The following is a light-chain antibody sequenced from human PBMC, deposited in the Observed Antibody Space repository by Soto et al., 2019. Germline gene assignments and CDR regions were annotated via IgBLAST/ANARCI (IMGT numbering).Light chain of an antibody. CDR3: AAWDDSLSGVV. CDR1: SSNIGSNY. CDR2: RNN. Sequence: QDVVTQPPSASGTPGQRVTISCSGSSSNIGSNYVFWYQHLPGTAPKLLIYRNNQRPSGVPDRFSGSKSGTSASLAISGLRSEDETDYYCAAWDDSLSGVVFGGGTKLTVL. J-gene: IGLJ2*01. V-gene: IGLV1-47*01.